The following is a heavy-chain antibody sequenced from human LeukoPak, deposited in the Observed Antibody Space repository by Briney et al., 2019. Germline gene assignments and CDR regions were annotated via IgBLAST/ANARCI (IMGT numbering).Heavy chain of an antibody. Sequence: GASVKVSCKASGYTFTSYGISWVRQAPGQGLEWMGWINPNSGGTNYAQKFQGRVTMTRDTSISTAYMELSRLRSDDTAVYYCASRGSAGGNSVWRLDYWGQGTLVTVSS. CDR2: INPNSGGT. CDR1: GYTFTSYG. D-gene: IGHD4-23*01. V-gene: IGHV1-2*02. J-gene: IGHJ4*02. CDR3: ASRGSAGGNSVWRLDY.